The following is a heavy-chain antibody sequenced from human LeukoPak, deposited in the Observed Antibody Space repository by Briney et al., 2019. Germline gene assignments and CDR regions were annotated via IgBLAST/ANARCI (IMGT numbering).Heavy chain of an antibody. Sequence: GGSLRLSCAASRFTFSRYGMRWVRQAPGKGLEWVSYIRGTGGSTYYADSVKGRFTISSDNSNNTLYLQMNSLRDEDTAVYYCAKSSYYDASGYYGEYFFDYWDQGTLVTVSS. CDR2: IRGTGGST. D-gene: IGHD3-22*01. J-gene: IGHJ4*02. CDR3: AKSSYYDASGYYGEYFFDY. CDR1: RFTFSRYG. V-gene: IGHV3-23*01.